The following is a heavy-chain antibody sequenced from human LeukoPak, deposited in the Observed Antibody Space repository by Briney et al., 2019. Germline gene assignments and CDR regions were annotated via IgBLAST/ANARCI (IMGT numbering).Heavy chain of an antibody. Sequence: GGSLRLSCAAHGFTFSSYWMSWVRQAPGKGLEWGANIKQDGSEKYYVDSVKGRFTISRDNAQNSLYLQMNSLRIEDTAVYYCARDGVYSRYFFEYWGQGSLVTVSS. CDR3: ARDGVYSRYFFEY. J-gene: IGHJ4*02. D-gene: IGHD6-13*01. CDR1: GFTFSSYW. V-gene: IGHV3-7*05. CDR2: IKQDGSEK.